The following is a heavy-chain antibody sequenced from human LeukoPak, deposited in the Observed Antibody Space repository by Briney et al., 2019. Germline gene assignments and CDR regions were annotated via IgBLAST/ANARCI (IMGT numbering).Heavy chain of an antibody. V-gene: IGHV3-21*01. D-gene: IGHD3-22*01. CDR3: ARVRNVRYYDSSGYYYDLGWFDP. CDR1: GFTFSSYS. Sequence: GGSLRLSCAASGFTFSSYSMNWVRQAPGKRLEWVSSISSSSSYIYYADSVKGRFTISRDNAKNSLYLQMNSLRAEDTAVYYCARVRNVRYYDSSGYYYDLGWFDPWGQGTLVTVSS. CDR2: ISSSSSYI. J-gene: IGHJ5*02.